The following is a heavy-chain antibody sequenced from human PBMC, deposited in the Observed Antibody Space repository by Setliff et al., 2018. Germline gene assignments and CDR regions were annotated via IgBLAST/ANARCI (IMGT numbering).Heavy chain of an antibody. CDR2: INHDGSST. Sequence: PGGSLRLSCAASGFTFTSYWMHWVRQAPGKGLVWVSRINHDGSSTTYADSVKGRFTISRDNAKNTLYLQMDSLRAEDTAVYYCARGPAKSAGQWGSHFFDYWGQGTLVTVS. D-gene: IGHD2-2*01. J-gene: IGHJ4*02. CDR1: GFTFTSYW. CDR3: ARGPAKSAGQWGSHFFDY. V-gene: IGHV3-74*01.